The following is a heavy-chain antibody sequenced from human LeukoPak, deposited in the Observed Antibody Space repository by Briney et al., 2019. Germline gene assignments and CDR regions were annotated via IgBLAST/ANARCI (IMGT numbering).Heavy chain of an antibody. CDR1: GGTFSSYA. CDR3: ARDRAPSIVGASEMDY. D-gene: IGHD1-26*01. V-gene: IGHV1-69*05. Sequence: GASVKVSCKASGGTFSSYAISWVRQAPGQGLEWMGGIIPIFGTANYAQKFQGRVTITTDESTSTAYMELSSLRSEDTAVYYCARDRAPSIVGASEMDYWGQGTLVTVSS. CDR2: IIPIFGTA. J-gene: IGHJ4*02.